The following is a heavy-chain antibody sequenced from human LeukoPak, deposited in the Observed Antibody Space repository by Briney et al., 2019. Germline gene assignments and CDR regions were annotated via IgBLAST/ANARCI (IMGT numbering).Heavy chain of an antibody. CDR2: IYFSGST. V-gene: IGHV4-39*07. D-gene: IGHD3-10*01. CDR3: ARAPSGGDYYYMDV. Sequence: SETLSLTCTVSGGSIMSRGYYWGWIRQPPGKGLEWIGTIYFSGSTYYNPSLESRVTISLDTSKNQFSLKLSSVTAADTAVYYCARAPSGGDYYYMDVWGKGTTVTVSS. J-gene: IGHJ6*03. CDR1: GGSIMSRGYY.